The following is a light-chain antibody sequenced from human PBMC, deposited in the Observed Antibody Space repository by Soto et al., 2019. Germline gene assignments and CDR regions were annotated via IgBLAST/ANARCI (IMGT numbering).Light chain of an antibody. CDR3: QQYGSSPFT. CDR2: GAS. J-gene: IGKJ5*01. V-gene: IGKV3-20*01. Sequence: EIVLTQSAGTLSLSPGERATLSFSASQSVSSSYLAWYQQRPGQAPRLLIYGASSRAPGIPDRFSGSGSGTDFTLTISRLEPEDFAVYYCQQYGSSPFTFGQGTRLEIK. CDR1: QSVSSSY.